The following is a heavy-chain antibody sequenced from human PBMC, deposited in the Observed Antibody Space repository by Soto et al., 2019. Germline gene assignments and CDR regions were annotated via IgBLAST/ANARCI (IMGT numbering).Heavy chain of an antibody. D-gene: IGHD6-19*01. CDR1: GGSISSYY. CDR2: IYYSGST. CDR3: ARLPHPYSSGQGSAFDI. J-gene: IGHJ3*02. Sequence: SETLSLTCTVSGGSISSYYWSWIRQPPGKGLEWIGYIYYSGSTNYNPSLKSRVTISVDTSKNQFSLKLSSVTAADTAVYYCARLPHPYSSGQGSAFDIWGQGTMVTVSS. V-gene: IGHV4-59*08.